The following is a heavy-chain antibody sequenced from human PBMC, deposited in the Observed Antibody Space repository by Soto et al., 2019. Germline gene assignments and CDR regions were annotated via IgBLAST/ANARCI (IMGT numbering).Heavy chain of an antibody. CDR2: IIPILGIA. CDR1: GGTFSSYT. D-gene: IGHD2-2*01. CDR3: TRDCSSTSCLNFDY. Sequence: SVKVSCKAPGGTFSSYTISWVRQAPGQGLEWMGRIIPILGIANYAQKFQGRVTITADKSTSTAYMELSSLRSEDTAVYYCTRDCSSTSCLNFDYWGQGTRVTVSS. J-gene: IGHJ4*02. V-gene: IGHV1-69*02.